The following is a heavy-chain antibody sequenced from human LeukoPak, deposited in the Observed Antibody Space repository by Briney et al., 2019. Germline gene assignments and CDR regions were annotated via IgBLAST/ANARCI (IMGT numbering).Heavy chain of an antibody. CDR3: ARGMEGYSSSWYGTYGMDV. V-gene: IGHV1-2*04. CDR2: INPNSGGT. Sequence: ASVKVSCKASGYTFTGYYMHWVRQAPGQGLEWMGWINPNSGGTNYAQKFQGWVTMTRDTSISTAYMELSRLRSDDTAVYYCARGMEGYSSSWYGTYGMDVWGQGTTVTVSS. CDR1: GYTFTGYY. D-gene: IGHD6-13*01. J-gene: IGHJ6*02.